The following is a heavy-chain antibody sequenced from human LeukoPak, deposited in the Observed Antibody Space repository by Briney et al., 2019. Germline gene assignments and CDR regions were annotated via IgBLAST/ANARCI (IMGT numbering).Heavy chain of an antibody. CDR2: ISSSSYI. Sequence: GGSLRLSCAASGFTFSSYSMNWVRQAPGEGLEWVSSISSSSYIYYADSVKGRFTISRDNAKNSLYLQMNSLRAEDTAVYYCAREWGSGAFDIWGQGTMVTVSS. D-gene: IGHD7-27*01. V-gene: IGHV3-21*01. CDR3: AREWGSGAFDI. CDR1: GFTFSSYS. J-gene: IGHJ3*02.